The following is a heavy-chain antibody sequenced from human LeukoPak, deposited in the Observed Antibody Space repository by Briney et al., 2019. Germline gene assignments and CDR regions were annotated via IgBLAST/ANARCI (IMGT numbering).Heavy chain of an antibody. CDR3: ARHHGNFWSGYYIY. Sequence: KPSXTLSLTCAVSGSSIRSGYYWGWIRQPPGRGGEWVGSMFHSGSTYYNPSRKSRVTISVDTYKKQFSLKLTSVTAADTAVYYCARHHGNFWSGYYIYWGQGILVTVSS. J-gene: IGHJ4*02. CDR2: MFHSGST. D-gene: IGHD3-3*01. CDR1: GSSIRSGYY. V-gene: IGHV4-38-2*01.